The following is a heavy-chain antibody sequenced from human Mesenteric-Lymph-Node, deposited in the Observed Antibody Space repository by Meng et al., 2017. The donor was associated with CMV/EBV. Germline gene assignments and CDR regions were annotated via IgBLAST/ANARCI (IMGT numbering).Heavy chain of an antibody. CDR1: GFTFDDYA. CDR3: AKVKGDYSSFYFDY. Sequence: GGSLRLSCAASGFTFDDYAMHWVRQAPGKGLEWVSGISWNSGSIAYADSVKGRFTISRDNAKNSLYLQMNSLRPEDTALYYCAKVKGDYSSFYFDYWGQGTLVTVSS. D-gene: IGHD4-11*01. J-gene: IGHJ4*02. V-gene: IGHV3-9*01. CDR2: ISWNSGSI.